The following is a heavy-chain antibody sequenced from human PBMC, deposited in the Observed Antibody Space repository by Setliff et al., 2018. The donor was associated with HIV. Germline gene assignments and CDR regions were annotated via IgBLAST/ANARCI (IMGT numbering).Heavy chain of an antibody. CDR1: GGSFGVYR. J-gene: IGHJ3*01. D-gene: IGHD7-27*01. V-gene: IGHV4-4*07. CDR3: ARGWGHDGFDF. CDR2: IDSSGTT. Sequence: SETLSLTCTISGGSFGVYRWSWIRQSAGRGLEWIGRIDSSGTTDYKPSLKGRVAISVDTSRNQFSLRVTSVTAADTAVYFCARGWGHDGFDFWGQGTMVT.